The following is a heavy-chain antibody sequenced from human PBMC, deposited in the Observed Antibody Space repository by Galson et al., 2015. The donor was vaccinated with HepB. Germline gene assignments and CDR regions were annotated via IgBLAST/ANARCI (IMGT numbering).Heavy chain of an antibody. V-gene: IGHV1-18*01. Sequence: SVKVSCKASGYTFTSYGISWVRQAPGQGLEWMGWISAYNGNTNYAQKLQGRVTMTTDTSTSTAYMELRSLRSDDTAVYYCARSDILTGYSGAGMDVWGQRTTVTVSS. CDR2: ISAYNGNT. D-gene: IGHD3-9*01. J-gene: IGHJ6*02. CDR3: ARSDILTGYSGAGMDV. CDR1: GYTFTSYG.